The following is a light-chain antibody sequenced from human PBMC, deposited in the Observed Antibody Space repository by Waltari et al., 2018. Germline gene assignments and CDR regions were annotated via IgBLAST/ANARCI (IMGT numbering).Light chain of an antibody. CDR2: DVT. Sequence: QSALTQPRSVSGSPGQSVTISCTGTSSDVGGYNHVSWYQQHPGKAPKLMIFDVTSRPSGVPDRLSGSKSGNTASLTISGLQAEDEADYYCCSYAGSIWVFGGGTRMTVL. CDR1: SSDVGGYNH. CDR3: CSYAGSIWV. J-gene: IGLJ3*02. V-gene: IGLV2-11*01.